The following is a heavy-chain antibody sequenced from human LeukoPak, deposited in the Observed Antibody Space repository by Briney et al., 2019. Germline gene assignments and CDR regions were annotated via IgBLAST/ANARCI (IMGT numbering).Heavy chain of an antibody. CDR3: ARGGRTYYYDSSGSDFDY. J-gene: IGHJ4*02. CDR2: INPNSGGT. CDR1: GYTFTGYY. Sequence: GASVKVSCKASGYTFTGYYMHWVRQAPGQGLEWMGWINPNSGGTNYAQKFQGRVTMTRDTSISTAYMELSRLRSDDTAVYYCARGGRTYYYDSSGSDFDYWGQGTLVTVSS. V-gene: IGHV1-2*02. D-gene: IGHD3-22*01.